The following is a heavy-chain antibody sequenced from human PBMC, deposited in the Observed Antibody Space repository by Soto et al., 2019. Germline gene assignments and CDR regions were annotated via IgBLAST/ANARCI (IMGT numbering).Heavy chain of an antibody. Sequence: RLSCAASGFTFSSYSMNWVRQAPGKGLEWVAVIWYDGSNKYYADSVKGRFTISRDNSKNTLYLQMNSLRAEDTAVYYCLVATFDYWGQGTLVTVSS. CDR3: LVATFDY. V-gene: IGHV3-33*08. J-gene: IGHJ4*02. CDR1: GFTFSSYS. CDR2: IWYDGSNK. D-gene: IGHD5-12*01.